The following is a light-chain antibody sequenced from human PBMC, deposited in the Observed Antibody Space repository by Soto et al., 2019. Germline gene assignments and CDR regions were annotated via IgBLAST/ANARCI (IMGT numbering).Light chain of an antibody. CDR2: GAS. CDR1: QSVSSN. J-gene: IGKJ4*01. CDR3: QQYNNWPLP. Sequence: EIVMTQSPATLSVSPGERATLSCRASQSVSSNLAWYQQKPGQAPRLLIYGASTRATGIPARFSGSVSGTEFTLTISSLQSEDFAVYYCQQYNNWPLPFGGGTKVELK. V-gene: IGKV3-15*01.